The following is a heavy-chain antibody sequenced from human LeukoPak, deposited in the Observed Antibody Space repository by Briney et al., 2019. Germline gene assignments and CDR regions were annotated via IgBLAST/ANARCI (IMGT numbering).Heavy chain of an antibody. CDR2: ISSSSSTI. Sequence: AGGSLRLSCAASGFTFSSYSMNWVRQAPGKGLEWVSYISSSSSTIYYADSVKGRFTISRDNAKNSLYLQMNSLRAEDTAVYYCARGSHRLARNHDYWGQGTLVTVSS. V-gene: IGHV3-48*01. CDR1: GFTFSSYS. CDR3: ARGSHRLARNHDY. J-gene: IGHJ4*02. D-gene: IGHD6-25*01.